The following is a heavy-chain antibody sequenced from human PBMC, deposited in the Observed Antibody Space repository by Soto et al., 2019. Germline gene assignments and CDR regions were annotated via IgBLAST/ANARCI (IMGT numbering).Heavy chain of an antibody. CDR1: GGSISSSNW. J-gene: IGHJ1*01. Sequence: PSETLSLTCAVSGGSISSSNWWSWVRQPPGKGLEWIGEIYHSGSTYYNPSLKSRVTISVDKSKNQFSLKLSSVTAADTAVYYCARGALNYYDSSGYYWALYFQHWGQGTLVSVSS. V-gene: IGHV4-4*02. CDR3: ARGALNYYDSSGYYWALYFQH. D-gene: IGHD3-22*01. CDR2: IYHSGST.